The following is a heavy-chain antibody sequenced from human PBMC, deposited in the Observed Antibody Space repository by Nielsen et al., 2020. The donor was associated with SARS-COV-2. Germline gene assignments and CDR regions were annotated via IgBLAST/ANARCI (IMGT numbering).Heavy chain of an antibody. J-gene: IGHJ4*02. CDR1: GFTFDDYA. Sequence: SLKISCAASGFTFDDYAMHWVRQAPGKGLEWVSGISWNSGSIGYADSVKGRFTISRDNAKNSLYLQMNSLRAEDTALYYCPVADSLGYWGQGTLVTVSS. CDR3: PVADSLGY. CDR2: ISWNSGSI. D-gene: IGHD6-19*01. V-gene: IGHV3-9*01.